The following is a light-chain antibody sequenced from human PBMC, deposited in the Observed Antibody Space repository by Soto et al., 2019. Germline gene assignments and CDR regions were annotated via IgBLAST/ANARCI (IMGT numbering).Light chain of an antibody. J-gene: IGKJ1*01. V-gene: IGKV1-39*01. CDR1: QSVSTY. CDR2: AAS. Sequence: DIQMTQSPSSLSASVGDRVTITCRASQSVSTYLSWFRQKPGEAPKLLIYAASSLQSGVPSRFSGSGSGTDFTLTISSLQLEDFATYYCQQSAITPRTFGQGTKVEIK. CDR3: QQSAITPRT.